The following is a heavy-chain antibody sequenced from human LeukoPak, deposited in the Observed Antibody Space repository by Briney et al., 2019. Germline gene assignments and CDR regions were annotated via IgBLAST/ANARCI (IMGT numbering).Heavy chain of an antibody. CDR1: GASTTNYF. J-gene: IGHJ5*02. D-gene: IGHD2-2*01. CDR2: IFYSGRT. CDR3: ARHAYGYCSTTNCYGGGWLDP. Sequence: PSETLSLTCTVSGASTTNYFWSWIRQPPGKGLEWIGYIFYSGRTNYNPSLKSRVTISVDTSKNQFSLKLRSVNAADTAVYYCARHAYGYCSTTNCYGGGWLDPWGQGTLVTVSS. V-gene: IGHV4-59*08.